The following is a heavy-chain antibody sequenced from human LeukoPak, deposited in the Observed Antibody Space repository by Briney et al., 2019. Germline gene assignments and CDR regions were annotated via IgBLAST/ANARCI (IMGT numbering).Heavy chain of an antibody. Sequence: GESLKISCKGSGHSFTSYWIAWVRQMPGKGLEWMGIIYPGDSDTRYSPSFQGQVTISADKSISTAYLQWSSLKASDTAMYYCARLKGYYDSSGSLFDYWGQGTLVTVSS. CDR3: ARLKGYYDSSGSLFDY. CDR2: IYPGDSDT. V-gene: IGHV5-51*01. D-gene: IGHD3-22*01. CDR1: GHSFTSYW. J-gene: IGHJ4*02.